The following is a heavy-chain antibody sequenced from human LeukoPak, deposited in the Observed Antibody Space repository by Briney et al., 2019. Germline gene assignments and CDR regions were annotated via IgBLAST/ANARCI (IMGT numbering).Heavy chain of an antibody. CDR3: AKDVWDDSSGYYSDY. V-gene: IGHV3-23*01. Sequence: GGSLRLSCGASGFTFSSYAMSWVRQAPGKGLEWVSAISGSGGSSYYADSVKGRFTFSRDNSKNTLYLQMNSLRAEDTAVYYSAKDVWDDSSGYYSDYWGQGTLVTVSS. D-gene: IGHD3-22*01. CDR1: GFTFSSYA. CDR2: ISGSGGSS. J-gene: IGHJ4*02.